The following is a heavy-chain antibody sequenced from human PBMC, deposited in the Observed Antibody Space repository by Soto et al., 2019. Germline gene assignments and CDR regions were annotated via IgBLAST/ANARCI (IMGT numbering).Heavy chain of an antibody. CDR2: IYHSGST. CDR3: ARDRRDGYYSDS. CDR1: GDSISSGGYS. D-gene: IGHD5-12*01. J-gene: IGHJ4*02. Sequence: PSETLSLTCAVSGDSISSGGYSWNWMRQPPGKGLEWIGYIYHSGSTSYNASLKSRVTISVDRSKNQFSLKLISVTAADTAMYYCARDRRDGYYSDSWGQGALVTVSS. V-gene: IGHV4-30-2*01.